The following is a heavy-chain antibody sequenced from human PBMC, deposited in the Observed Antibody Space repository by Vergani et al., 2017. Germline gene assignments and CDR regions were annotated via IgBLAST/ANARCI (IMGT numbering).Heavy chain of an antibody. CDR3: AKAGSXASESLQYNYYMDV. V-gene: IGHV3-30*18. CDR2: ISTDGTKK. Sequence: QVQLVESGGGIVQPGTSLRLSCVASGFTFSSHAIHWVRRAPGKGLEWVAVISTDGTKKFYGDSVKGRFTISRDNSKKTLDLQMNSLRTEDSAVYYCAKAGSXASESLQYNYYMDVWGRGTTVTVSS. CDR1: GFTFSSHA. J-gene: IGHJ6*03. D-gene: IGHD4-11*01.